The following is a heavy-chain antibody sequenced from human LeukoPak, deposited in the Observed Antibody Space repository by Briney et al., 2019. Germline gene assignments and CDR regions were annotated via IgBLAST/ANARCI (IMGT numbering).Heavy chain of an antibody. Sequence: SQTLSLTCTVSGGPISSGGYYWTWIRQHPGKGLEWIGYIYYSGNTYYNPSLKSRVTISVDTSKNQFSLKLSFVTAADTAVYYCAREGTYGDSEVFDYWGQGTLVTVSP. V-gene: IGHV4-31*03. D-gene: IGHD4-17*01. CDR2: IYYSGNT. CDR1: GGPISSGGYY. J-gene: IGHJ4*02. CDR3: AREGTYGDSEVFDY.